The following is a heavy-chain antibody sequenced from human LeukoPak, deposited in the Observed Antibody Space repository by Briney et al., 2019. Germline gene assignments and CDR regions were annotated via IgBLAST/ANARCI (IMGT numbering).Heavy chain of an antibody. CDR3: ARDYGDLRFDY. J-gene: IGHJ4*02. D-gene: IGHD4-17*01. CDR1: GGSISSSSFY. V-gene: IGHV4-39*07. CDR2: IYYSGST. Sequence: SETLSLSCTVSGGSISSSSFYWGWIRQPPGKGLEWIASIYYSGSTYYSPSLKSRATISVDTSKNQFSLKLSSVTAADTAVYYCARDYGDLRFDYWGQGTLVTVSS.